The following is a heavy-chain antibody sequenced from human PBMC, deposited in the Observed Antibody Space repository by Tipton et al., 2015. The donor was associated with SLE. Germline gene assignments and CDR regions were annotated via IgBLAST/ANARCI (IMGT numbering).Heavy chain of an antibody. D-gene: IGHD6-6*01. CDR3: ARDKGSIAARPGAFDI. Sequence: LRLSCAVYGGSFSGYYWSWIRQPPGKGLEWIGEINHSGSTNYNPSLKSRVTMSVDTSKNQFSLKLSSVTAADTAVYYCARDKGSIAARPGAFDIWGQGTMVTVSS. J-gene: IGHJ3*02. CDR2: INHSGST. V-gene: IGHV4-34*01. CDR1: GGSFSGYY.